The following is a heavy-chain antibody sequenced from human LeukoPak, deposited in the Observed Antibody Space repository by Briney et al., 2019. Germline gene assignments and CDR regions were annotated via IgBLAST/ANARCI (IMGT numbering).Heavy chain of an antibody. V-gene: IGHV3-53*01. J-gene: IGHJ3*01. CDR3: AVEVTATDNGFDV. CDR2: IHGGGGT. CDR1: GFTVGSNY. D-gene: IGHD2-21*02. Sequence: GGSLRLSCAASGFTVGSNYMSWVRQAPGKGLEWVSLIHGGGGTYHAESVKGRFTISRDTAKNTLSLQMSSLRAEDTAVYYCAVEVTATDNGFDVWGQGTLVTVSS.